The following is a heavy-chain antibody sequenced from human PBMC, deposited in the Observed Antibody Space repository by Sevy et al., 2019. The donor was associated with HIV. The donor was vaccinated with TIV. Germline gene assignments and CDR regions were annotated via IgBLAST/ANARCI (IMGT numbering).Heavy chain of an antibody. V-gene: IGHV3-33*01. Sequence: GGSLRLSCAASGFTFSSYGMHWVRQAPGKGLEWVAVIWFDGSNQYYADPVKGRFSISRDNSKNTVYLQMNSLRVDDTAVYYCARESGSDWYLDFWGQGTLVTVSS. CDR2: IWFDGSNQ. CDR1: GFTFSSYG. CDR3: ARESGSDWYLDF. J-gene: IGHJ4*02. D-gene: IGHD6-19*01.